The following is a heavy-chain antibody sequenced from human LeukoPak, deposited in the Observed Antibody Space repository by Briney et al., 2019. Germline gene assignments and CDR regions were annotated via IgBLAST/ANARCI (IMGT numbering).Heavy chain of an antibody. CDR3: ACLTTVTPTH. CDR2: RNPNSGNT. CDR1: XYXFTSXX. V-gene: IGHV1-8*01. J-gene: IGHJ4*02. D-gene: IGHD4-17*01. Sequence: GASVXXXCXXXXYXFTSXXXXXVRXXTXXXXXXMGWRNPNSGNTGYAQKFQGRVTMTRNTSISTAYMELSSLRSEDTAVYYCACLTTVTPTHWGQGTLVTVSS.